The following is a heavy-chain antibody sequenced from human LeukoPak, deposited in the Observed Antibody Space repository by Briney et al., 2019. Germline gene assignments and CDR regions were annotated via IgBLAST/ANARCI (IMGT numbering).Heavy chain of an antibody. Sequence: ASVKVSCKASGYTFTINGIGWVRQAPAQGLEWMGWISAYDGNTNYTQKFQGRVTITTDTSTSTAHMEVKSLTSDDTAVYYCARGGVSNSWYRSPDYWGQGTLVTVSS. D-gene: IGHD6-13*01. CDR1: GYTFTING. CDR3: ARGGVSNSWYRSPDY. J-gene: IGHJ4*02. V-gene: IGHV1-18*01. CDR2: ISAYDGNT.